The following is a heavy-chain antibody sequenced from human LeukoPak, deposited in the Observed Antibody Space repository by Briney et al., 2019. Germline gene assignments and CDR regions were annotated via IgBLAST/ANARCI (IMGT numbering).Heavy chain of an antibody. D-gene: IGHD3-22*01. V-gene: IGHV3-53*01. J-gene: IGHJ4*02. Sequence: GGSLRLSCTVSGFTVSTNSMSWVRQAPGKGLEWVSFIYTSGSTHNSDSVKGRFTISRDSSKNTLYLQMNSLRAEDTAVYYCARRAGDYSHPYDYWGQGTLVTVSS. CDR3: ARRAGDYSHPYDY. CDR2: IYTSGST. CDR1: GFTVSTNS.